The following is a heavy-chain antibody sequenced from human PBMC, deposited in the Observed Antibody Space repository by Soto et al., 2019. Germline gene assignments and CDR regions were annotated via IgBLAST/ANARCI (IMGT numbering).Heavy chain of an antibody. V-gene: IGHV3-21*01. CDR1: GFTFSSYS. Sequence: PGGSLRLSCAASGFTFSSYSMNWVRQAPGKGLEWVPSISSSSSYIYYADSVKGRFTISRDNAKNSLYLQMNSLRAEDTAVYYCARGGFSGSYLDYYYGMDVWGQGTTVTVSS. D-gene: IGHD1-26*01. J-gene: IGHJ6*02. CDR3: ARGGFSGSYLDYYYGMDV. CDR2: ISSSSSYI.